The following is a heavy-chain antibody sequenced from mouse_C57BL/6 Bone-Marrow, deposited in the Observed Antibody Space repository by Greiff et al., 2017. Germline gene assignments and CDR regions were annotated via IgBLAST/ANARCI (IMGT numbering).Heavy chain of an antibody. V-gene: IGHV1-55*01. CDR1: GYTFTSYW. CDR3: ARRGFYYGLDY. CDR2: IYPGSGST. Sequence: QVQLQQPGAELVKPGASVKMSCKASGYTFTSYWITWVKQRPGQGLEWIGDIYPGSGSTNYNKKFKSKATLTVDTSSSTAYMQLSSLTSGDSAVYYCARRGFYYGLDYWGQGTTLTVSS. D-gene: IGHD1-1*01. J-gene: IGHJ2*01.